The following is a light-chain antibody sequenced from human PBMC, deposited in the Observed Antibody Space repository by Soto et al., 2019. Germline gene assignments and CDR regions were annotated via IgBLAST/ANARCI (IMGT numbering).Light chain of an antibody. CDR3: MSYTSSITLV. J-gene: IGLJ1*01. Sequence: QSVLTQPASVSGSPGQSITISCTGTSSDVGGYNYVSWYQQHPGKAPKLMIYDVSNRLSGVSNRFSGSKSGNTTSLTISGLQAEDEADYYCMSYTSSITLVFGTGTKVTVL. CDR1: SSDVGGYNY. V-gene: IGLV2-14*03. CDR2: DVS.